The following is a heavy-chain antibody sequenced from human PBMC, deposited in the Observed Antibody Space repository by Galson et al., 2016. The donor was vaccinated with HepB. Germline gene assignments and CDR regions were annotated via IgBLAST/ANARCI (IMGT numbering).Heavy chain of an antibody. CDR3: ARVRSGYSGYANPYYYGMDV. Sequence: CAISGDSVSSNSATWNWIRQSPSRGLEWLGRTYYRSKWYNDYALSVKSRITINPDTSKNQFSLQLNSVTPEDTAVYYCARVRSGYSGYANPYYYGMDVWGQGTLVTV. D-gene: IGHD5-12*01. V-gene: IGHV6-1*01. J-gene: IGHJ6*02. CDR2: TYYRSKWYN. CDR1: GDSVSSNSAT.